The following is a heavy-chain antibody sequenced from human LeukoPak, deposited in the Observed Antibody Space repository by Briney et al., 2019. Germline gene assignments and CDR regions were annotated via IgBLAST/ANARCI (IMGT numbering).Heavy chain of an antibody. D-gene: IGHD5-24*01. CDR2: INPNSGGT. Sequence: APVKVSCKASGYTFTGYYMHWVRQAPGQGLEWMGWINPNSGGTNYAQKFQGRVTMTRDTSTSTAYMELSRLRSEDTAVYYCARDPGVESRENDYWGQGTLVTVSS. CDR3: ARDPGVESRENDY. CDR1: GYTFTGYY. J-gene: IGHJ4*02. V-gene: IGHV1-2*02.